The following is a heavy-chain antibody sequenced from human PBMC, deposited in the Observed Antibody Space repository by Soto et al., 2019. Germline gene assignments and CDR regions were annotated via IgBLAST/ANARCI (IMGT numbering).Heavy chain of an antibody. CDR3: ARDAGVRGLISMGV. J-gene: IGHJ6*02. D-gene: IGHD3-10*01. CDR2: MNPNSGNT. Sequence: ASGKVSCKASGYTFTSYDINWVRQATGQGLEWMGWMNPNSGNTGYAQKLQGRVTMTTDTSTSTAYMELRSLRSDDTAVYYCARDAGVRGLISMGVWGQGTTVTVSS. CDR1: GYTFTSYD. V-gene: IGHV1-8*01.